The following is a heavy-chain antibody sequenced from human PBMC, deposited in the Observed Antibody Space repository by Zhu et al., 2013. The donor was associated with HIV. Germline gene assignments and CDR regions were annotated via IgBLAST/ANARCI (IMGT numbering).Heavy chain of an antibody. CDR1: GFTFSSYA. J-gene: IGHJ4*02. Sequence: VQLVESGGGVVQPGRSLRLSCAASGFTFSSYAMHWVRQAPGKGLEWVAVISYDGSNKYYADSVKGRFTISRDNSKNTLYLQMNSLRAEDTAVYYCARDLGQQLGTDYWGQGTLVTVSS. V-gene: IGHV3-30-3*01. D-gene: IGHD6-13*01. CDR2: ISYDGSNK. CDR3: ARDLGQQLGTDY.